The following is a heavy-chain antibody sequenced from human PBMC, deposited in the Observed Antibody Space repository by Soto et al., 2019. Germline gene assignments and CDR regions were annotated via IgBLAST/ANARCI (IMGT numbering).Heavy chain of an antibody. V-gene: IGHV4-59*02. CDR2: IYDDGDS. CDR3: ARERTALDS. CDR1: GVSVSRSY. Sequence: SETLSLTCTVSGVSVSRSYWTWIRQPPGKGLEWIGYIYDDGDSNHNPFLKSRVSMSVDTSKNQVSLKLTSVTAADTAVYYCARERTALDSWGQGTLVTVSS. J-gene: IGHJ4*02.